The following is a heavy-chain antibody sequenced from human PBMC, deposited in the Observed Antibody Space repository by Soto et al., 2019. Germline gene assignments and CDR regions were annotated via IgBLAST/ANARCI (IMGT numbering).Heavy chain of an antibody. CDR3: ARDQHVDTAMVRPIHHYYGMDV. Sequence: ASVKVSCKASGGTFSSYAISWVRQAPGQGLEWMGGIIPIFGTANYAQKFQGRVTITADESTSTAYMELSSLRSEDTAVYYCARDQHVDTAMVRPIHHYYGMDVWGQGTTVTVSS. CDR2: IIPIFGTA. CDR1: GGTFSSYA. V-gene: IGHV1-69*13. J-gene: IGHJ6*02. D-gene: IGHD5-18*01.